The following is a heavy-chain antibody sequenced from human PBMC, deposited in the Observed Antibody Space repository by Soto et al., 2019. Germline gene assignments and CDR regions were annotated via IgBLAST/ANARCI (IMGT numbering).Heavy chain of an antibody. CDR1: GFTFSSQA. D-gene: IGHD2-15*01. Sequence: QVQLVESGGGVVQPERSLRLSCAASGFTFSSQAMHWVRQAPGRGLEWVAVIWYHGIDKYYADSVKGRFTISRDNSKNTVYLQMKSLRGEDTAVYYCATGFLGLCTGGNCPLDSWGQGTLVTVSS. J-gene: IGHJ4*02. V-gene: IGHV3-33*01. CDR3: ATGFLGLCTGGNCPLDS. CDR2: IWYHGIDK.